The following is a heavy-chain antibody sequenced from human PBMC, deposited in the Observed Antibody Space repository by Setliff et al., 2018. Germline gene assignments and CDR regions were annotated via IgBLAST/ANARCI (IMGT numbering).Heavy chain of an antibody. CDR3: ARFAGSSWVDY. V-gene: IGHV4-34*01. J-gene: IGHJ4*02. D-gene: IGHD6-13*01. CDR1: GGSISDYY. CDR2: INHSGST. Sequence: SETLSLTCGGYGGSISDYYWSWIRQPPGKGLERIGEINHSGSTYYNPSLKSRVTISVDTSKNQFSLKLSSVTAADTAVYYCARFAGSSWVDYWGQGTLVTVSS.